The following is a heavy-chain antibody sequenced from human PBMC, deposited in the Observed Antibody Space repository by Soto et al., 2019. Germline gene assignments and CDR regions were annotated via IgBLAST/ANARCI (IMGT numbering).Heavy chain of an antibody. J-gene: IGHJ5*02. Sequence: QVQLVESGGGLVKPGGSLRLSCAASGFTFSDYYMSWIRQAPGKGLEWVSYISSSSSYTNYADSVKGRFTISRDNAKNSLYLQMNSLRAEDTAVYYCARDRNELERALYNWFDPWGQGTLVTVSS. D-gene: IGHD1-1*01. V-gene: IGHV3-11*05. CDR2: ISSSSSYT. CDR1: GFTFSDYY. CDR3: ARDRNELERALYNWFDP.